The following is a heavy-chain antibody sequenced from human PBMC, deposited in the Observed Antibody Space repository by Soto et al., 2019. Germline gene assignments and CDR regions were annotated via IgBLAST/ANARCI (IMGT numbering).Heavy chain of an antibody. Sequence: QVQLVQSGAELKKPGASVKVSCKASRYTFTNYAIHWVRQAPGQRLEWMGWIIAGNGNTKYSTKCQGRATITRDRSANTPYMDPSSLPSQDTAVYFGARGSGGLLPCVDYWGQATLVTVSS. CDR1: RYTFTNYA. CDR2: IIAGNGNT. CDR3: ARGSGGLLPCVDY. J-gene: IGHJ4*02. D-gene: IGHD1-26*01. V-gene: IGHV1-3*01.